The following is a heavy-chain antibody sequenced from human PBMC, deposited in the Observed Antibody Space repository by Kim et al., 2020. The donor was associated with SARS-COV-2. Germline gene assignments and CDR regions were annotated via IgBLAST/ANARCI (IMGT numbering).Heavy chain of an antibody. V-gene: IGHV3-30-3*01. Sequence: GGSLRLSCAASGFTFNNYAMHWVRQAPGKGLQWMAVIPSDGNNIHYADFVKGQFTISRDNSKNILYMEMNSLRGDDTAVYYCARGDGSGSWRIDYWCQGT. D-gene: IGHD3-10*01. CDR1: GFTFNNYA. CDR2: IPSDGNNI. CDR3: ARGDGSGSWRIDY. J-gene: IGHJ4*02.